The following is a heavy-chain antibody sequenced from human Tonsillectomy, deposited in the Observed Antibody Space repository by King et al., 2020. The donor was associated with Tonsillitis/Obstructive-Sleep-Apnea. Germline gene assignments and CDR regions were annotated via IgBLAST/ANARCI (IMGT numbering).Heavy chain of an antibody. V-gene: IGHV3-74*01. CDR1: GCTFSSYW. Sequence: VQLVESGGGLVQPGGSLRLACAASGCTFSSYWMHWVRQAPGEGMVWVSRINSDGSSTINADSVMGRFTISRDKANNKLYLQRNSLRAADTAVYYCARDRGLDIVVVPAANFDPWGQGTLVTVSS. CDR2: INSDGSST. CDR3: ARDRGLDIVVVPAANFDP. D-gene: IGHD2-2*03. J-gene: IGHJ5*02.